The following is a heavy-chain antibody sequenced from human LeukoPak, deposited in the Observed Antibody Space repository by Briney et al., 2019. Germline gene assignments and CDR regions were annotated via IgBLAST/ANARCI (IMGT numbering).Heavy chain of an antibody. J-gene: IGHJ4*02. CDR2: IGSSGSTI. CDR3: AREAGEIGY. CDR1: GFTFSSYE. Sequence: PGGSLRLSCAASGFTFSSYEMNWVRQAPGKGLEWVSYIGSSGSTIYYAYSVKGRFTISRDNAKNSLYLQMNSLRAEDTAVYYCAREAGEIGYWGQGTLVTVS. V-gene: IGHV3-48*03. D-gene: IGHD7-27*01.